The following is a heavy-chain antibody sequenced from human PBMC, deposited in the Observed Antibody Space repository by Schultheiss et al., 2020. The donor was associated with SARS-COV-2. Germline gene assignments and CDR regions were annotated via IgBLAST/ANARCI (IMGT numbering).Heavy chain of an antibody. CDR3: PRDEVASPYYYYCGMDV. CDR1: GFTFSSYA. Sequence: GGSLRLSCAASGFTFSSYAMHWVRQPPGKGLVWVAVISYDGSNKYYADSVKGRFTINRDNSNNTLYLQMNSLRAEDTAVYYWPRDEVASPYYYYCGMDVWGQGATVTVAS. CDR2: ISYDGSNK. V-gene: IGHV3-30*01. J-gene: IGHJ6*02. D-gene: IGHD2-15*01.